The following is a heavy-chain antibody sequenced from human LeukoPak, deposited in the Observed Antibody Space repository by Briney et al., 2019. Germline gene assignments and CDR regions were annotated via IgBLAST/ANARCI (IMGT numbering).Heavy chain of an antibody. J-gene: IGHJ4*02. D-gene: IGHD3-3*01. CDR3: ARPHRDFWSRYLIRPFDY. CDR2: ISSSSSYI. CDR1: GFTFSSYS. Sequence: GGSLRLSCAASGFTFSSYSMNWVRQAPGKWLEWVSSISSSSSYIYYADSVKGRFTISRDNAKNSLYLQMNSLRAEDTAVYYCARPHRDFWSRYLIRPFDYWGQGTLVTVSS. V-gene: IGHV3-21*01.